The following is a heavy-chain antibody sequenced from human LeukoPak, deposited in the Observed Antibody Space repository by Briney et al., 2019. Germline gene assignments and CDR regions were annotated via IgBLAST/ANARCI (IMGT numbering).Heavy chain of an antibody. Sequence: ASVKVSCKASGYTFTSYDINWVRQATGQGLEWMGWMNPNSGITGYAQKFQGRVTMTRNTSISTAYMELSSLRSEDTAMYYCARPYCSSTSCLDFDPWGQGTLVTVSS. CDR3: ARPYCSSTSCLDFDP. J-gene: IGHJ5*02. V-gene: IGHV1-8*01. D-gene: IGHD2-2*01. CDR2: MNPNSGIT. CDR1: GYTFTSYD.